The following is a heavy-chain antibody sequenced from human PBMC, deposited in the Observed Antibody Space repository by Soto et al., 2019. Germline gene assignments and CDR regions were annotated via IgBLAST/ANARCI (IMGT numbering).Heavy chain of an antibody. CDR3: ARPLIAARPNYYYYGMDV. Sequence: GESLKISCKGSGYSFTSYWIGWVRQMPGKGLEWMGIIYPGDSDTRYSPSFQGQVTISADKSISTAYLQWSSLKASDTAMYYCARPLIAARPNYYYYGMDVWGQGTTVTVS. V-gene: IGHV5-51*01. D-gene: IGHD6-6*01. CDR2: IYPGDSDT. CDR1: GYSFTSYW. J-gene: IGHJ6*02.